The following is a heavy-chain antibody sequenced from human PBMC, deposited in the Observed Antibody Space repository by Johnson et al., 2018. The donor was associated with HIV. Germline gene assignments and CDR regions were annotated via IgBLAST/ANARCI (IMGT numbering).Heavy chain of an antibody. V-gene: IGHV3-15*01. J-gene: IGHJ3*02. CDR1: GFTFSNAW. CDR2: IKSNTDGGTT. Sequence: VQLLESGGGLVSPGGSLTLSCAASGFTFSNAWMTWVRQAPGKGLEWVGRIKSNTDGGTTDYAAPVKGRFTISRDDSKNTLYLQMNSLKTEDTAVYYCAKDLVAYGDYENAFDIWGQGTMVTVSS. D-gene: IGHD4-17*01. CDR3: AKDLVAYGDYENAFDI.